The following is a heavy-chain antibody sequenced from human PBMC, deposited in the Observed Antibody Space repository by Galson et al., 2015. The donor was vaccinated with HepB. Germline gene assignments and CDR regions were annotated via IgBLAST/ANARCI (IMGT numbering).Heavy chain of an antibody. D-gene: IGHD2-2*01. V-gene: IGHV3-30-3*01. J-gene: IGHJ4*02. CDR1: GFTFSSYA. Sequence: SLRLSCAASGFTFSSYAMHWVRQAPGKGLEWVAVVSYDGSNKYYADSVKGRFTISRDNSKNTLYLQMNSLRAEDTAVYYCARDHCSSTSCYGPGLWSFFDYWGQGTLVTVSS. CDR3: ARDHCSSTSCYGPGLWSFFDY. CDR2: VSYDGSNK.